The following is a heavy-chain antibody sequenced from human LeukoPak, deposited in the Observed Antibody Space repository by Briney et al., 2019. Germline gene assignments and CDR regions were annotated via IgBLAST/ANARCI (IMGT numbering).Heavy chain of an antibody. Sequence: SETLSLTCAVYGGSFSGYYWSWIRQPPGKGLEWIGEINHSGSTNYNPSLKSRVTISVDTSKSQFSLKLSSMTAADTAVYYCARVEAKVGRPWVPFDHWGQGTLATVSS. J-gene: IGHJ4*02. D-gene: IGHD5-12*01. CDR1: GGSFSGYY. CDR2: INHSGST. V-gene: IGHV4-34*01. CDR3: ARVEAKVGRPWVPFDH.